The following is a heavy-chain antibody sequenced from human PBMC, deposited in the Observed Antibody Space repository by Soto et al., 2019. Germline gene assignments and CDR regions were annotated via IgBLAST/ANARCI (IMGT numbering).Heavy chain of an antibody. CDR2: IGPRGRDT. CDR3: AILGGTYYAFDF. CDR1: GFTINSHA. D-gene: IGHD1-26*01. Sequence: EVHLLESGGGLVQPGGSLRLSCAVSGFTINSHAMGWFRQAPGKGLEWLSAIGPRGRDTYYADPLKGRFSISRDNSKNTVSLQMYSLRADDTTVYYCAILGGTYYAFDFWGQGTLVTVS. J-gene: IGHJ3*01. V-gene: IGHV3-23*01.